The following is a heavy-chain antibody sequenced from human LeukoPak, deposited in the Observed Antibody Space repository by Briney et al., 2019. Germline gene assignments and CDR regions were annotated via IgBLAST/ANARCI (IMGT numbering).Heavy chain of an antibody. Sequence: GGSLRLSCVGSGFTFRSHAMSWVRQAPEKGLEFVSGIYENGGTTYYADSVKGRFSISRDNSKNTLYLQMDSLRGEGTAVYYCAKDFRIGYSAHFDYWGQGAPVTVSS. J-gene: IGHJ4*02. CDR1: GFTFRSHA. CDR3: AKDFRIGYSAHFDY. V-gene: IGHV3-23*01. CDR2: IYENGGTT. D-gene: IGHD2-21*01.